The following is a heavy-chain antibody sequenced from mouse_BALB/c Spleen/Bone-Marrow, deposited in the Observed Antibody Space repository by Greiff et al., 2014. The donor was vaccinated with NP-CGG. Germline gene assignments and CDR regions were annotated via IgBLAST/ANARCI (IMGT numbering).Heavy chain of an antibody. V-gene: IGHV1-7*01. D-gene: IGHD2-4*01. J-gene: IGHJ1*01. Sequence: VQLQQSGAELAKPGASVKMSCEASGYTFTTYWIHWVKQRPGQGLEWIGYINPSTGNTEYNQKFRDRATLTADKSSSTPYMQLSSLTSEDSAVYYCARGLRDWYFDVWGAGTTVTVSS. CDR3: ARGLRDWYFDV. CDR2: INPSTGNT. CDR1: GYTFTTYW.